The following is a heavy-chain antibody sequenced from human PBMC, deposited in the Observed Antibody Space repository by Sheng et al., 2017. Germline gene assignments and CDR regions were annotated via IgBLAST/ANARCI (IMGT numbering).Heavy chain of an antibody. J-gene: IGHJ4*02. Sequence: QVQLQESGPGLVKPSQTLSLTCTVSGGSISSGSYYWSWIRQPAGKGLEWIGRIYTSGSTNYNPSLKSRVTISVDTSKNQFSLKLSSVTATDTAVYYCASSHYDYVWGSYRASYFDYWGQGTLVTVSS. CDR1: GGSISSGSYY. V-gene: IGHV4-61*02. D-gene: IGHD3-16*02. CDR2: IYTSGST. CDR3: ASSHYDYVWGSYRASYFDY.